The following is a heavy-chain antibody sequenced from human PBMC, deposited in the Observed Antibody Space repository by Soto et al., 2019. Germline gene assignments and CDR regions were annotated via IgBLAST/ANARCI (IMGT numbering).Heavy chain of an antibody. Sequence: EVQLVESGGGLVQPGGSLRLSCVASGFTFSTYWMHWVRQAPGKGLVWVSRINTDGSSTNYADSVRGRFTISRDNAKNTLHLQMNSLRAEDTAVYYCARGVLYHYYGMDVWGQGTTVTVSS. V-gene: IGHV3-74*01. CDR2: INTDGSST. CDR1: GFTFSTYW. J-gene: IGHJ6*02. CDR3: ARGVLYHYYGMDV. D-gene: IGHD3-10*01.